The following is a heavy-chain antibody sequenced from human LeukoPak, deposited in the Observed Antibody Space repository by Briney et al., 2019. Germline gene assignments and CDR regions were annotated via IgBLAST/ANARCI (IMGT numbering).Heavy chain of an antibody. Sequence: GGSLRLSCVASGFTFSSHGMNWVRQAPGKGLEWVSGIIPSGHTTYYADSVRGRFTISRDNSKNTLYLQMNSLRAEDTAVYYCARRPYYYDSSGYQVDAFDIWGQGTMVTVSS. CDR2: IIPSGHTT. CDR1: GFTFSSHG. J-gene: IGHJ3*02. V-gene: IGHV3-23*01. D-gene: IGHD3-22*01. CDR3: ARRPYYYDSSGYQVDAFDI.